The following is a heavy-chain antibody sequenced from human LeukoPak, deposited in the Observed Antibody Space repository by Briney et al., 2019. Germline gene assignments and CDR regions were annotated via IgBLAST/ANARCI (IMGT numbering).Heavy chain of an antibody. CDR2: IKDDGSEK. V-gene: IGHV3-7*01. J-gene: IGHJ4*02. D-gene: IGHD3-16*01. Sequence: QPGGSLRLSCAASGFTFSTYRMNWVRQAPGKGLEWLASIKDDGSEKYYVDSVKGRFTISRDNAKNSLSLQMNGLRFEDTAVYFCAGLLGVPEYWGGGTLVTVPS. CDR1: GFTFSTYR. CDR3: AGLLGVPEY.